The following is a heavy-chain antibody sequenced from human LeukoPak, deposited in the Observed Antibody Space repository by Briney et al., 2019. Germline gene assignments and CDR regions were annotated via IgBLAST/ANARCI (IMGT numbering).Heavy chain of an antibody. CDR3: ARASGYCSGGSCYQAHYYYYGMDV. D-gene: IGHD2-15*01. V-gene: IGHV4-59*01. CDR1: GGSISSYY. Sequence: SGTLSLTCTVSGGSISSYYWSWIRQPPGKGLEWIEYIYYSGSTNYNPSLKSRVTISVDTSKNQFSLKLSSVTAADTAVYYCARASGYCSGGSCYQAHYYYYGMDVWGQGTTVTASS. J-gene: IGHJ6*02. CDR2: IYYSGST.